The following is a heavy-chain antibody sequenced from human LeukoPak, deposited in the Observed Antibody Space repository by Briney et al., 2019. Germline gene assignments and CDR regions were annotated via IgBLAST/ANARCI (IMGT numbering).Heavy chain of an antibody. CDR2: IYHSGST. J-gene: IGHJ1*01. V-gene: IGHV4-4*02. CDR3: ARDPVVVVAATPGYFQH. D-gene: IGHD2-15*01. CDR1: GGSISSSNW. Sequence: SETLSLTCAVSGGSISSSNWWSWVRQPPGKGLEWIGEIYHSGSTNYNPSLKSRVTISVDKSKNQFSLKLSPVTAADTAVYYCARDPVVVVAATPGYFQHWGQGTLVTVSS.